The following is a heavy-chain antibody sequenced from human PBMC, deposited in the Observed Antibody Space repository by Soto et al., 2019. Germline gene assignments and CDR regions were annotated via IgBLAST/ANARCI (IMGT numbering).Heavy chain of an antibody. V-gene: IGHV4-39*01. J-gene: IGHJ4*02. CDR3: VSRGRGAVNY. CDR1: GGSISSRNYY. D-gene: IGHD3-10*01. CDR2: VYYSGSP. Sequence: QLQLQESGPGLVKPSETLSLICNVSGGSISSRNYYWGWIRQFPGKGLEWIGSVYYSGSPYYNPSLTSRVTISVDTSKNQFSLKVNSVTASDASMDYRVSRGRGAVNYWGQVTLVTV.